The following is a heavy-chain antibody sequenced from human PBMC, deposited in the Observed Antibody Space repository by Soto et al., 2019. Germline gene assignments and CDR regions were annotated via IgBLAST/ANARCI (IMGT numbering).Heavy chain of an antibody. CDR3: ARERYQVISDGMDV. CDR1: GYTFTGYY. D-gene: IGHD2-2*01. V-gene: IGHV1-2*02. Sequence: ASVKVSCKASGYTFTGYYVHWVREAPGQGLEWMGWIKPETGGTSYAQKFQGRVTLSRDTSINTAYLELSRLRFDDAAVYFCARERYQVISDGMDVWGQGTTVTVSS. CDR2: IKPETGGT. J-gene: IGHJ6*02.